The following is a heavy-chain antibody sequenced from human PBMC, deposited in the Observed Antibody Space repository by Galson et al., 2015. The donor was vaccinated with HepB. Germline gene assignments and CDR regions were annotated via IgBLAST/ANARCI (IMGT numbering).Heavy chain of an antibody. CDR3: ARGGTSIAARSIIDY. CDR1: GGSISSYY. D-gene: IGHD6-6*01. CDR2: IYYSGST. Sequence: ETLSLTCTVSGGSISSYYWSWIRQPPGKGLEWIGYIYYSGSTNYNPPLRSRVTISVDTSKNQFYLKLSSVTAADTAVYYCARGGTSIAARSIIDYWGQGTLVTVSS. V-gene: IGHV4-59*01. J-gene: IGHJ4*02.